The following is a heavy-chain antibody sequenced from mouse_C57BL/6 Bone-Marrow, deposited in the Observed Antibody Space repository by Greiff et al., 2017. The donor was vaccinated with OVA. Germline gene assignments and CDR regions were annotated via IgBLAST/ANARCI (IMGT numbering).Heavy chain of an antibody. J-gene: IGHJ2*01. Sequence: QVHVKQSGAELVRPGASVKLSCKASGYTFTDYYINWVKQRPGQGLEWIARIYPGSGNTYYNEKFKGKATLTAEKSSSTAYMQLSSLTSEDSAVYFCARRHYYGSSYDYRGQGTTLTVSS. CDR3: ARRHYYGSSYDY. CDR1: GYTFTDYY. CDR2: IYPGSGNT. V-gene: IGHV1-76*01. D-gene: IGHD1-1*01.